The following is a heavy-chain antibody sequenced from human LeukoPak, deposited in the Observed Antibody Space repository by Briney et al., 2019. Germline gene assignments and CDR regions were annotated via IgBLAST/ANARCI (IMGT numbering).Heavy chain of an antibody. CDR1: GGSISSRSYY. D-gene: IGHD3-10*01. V-gene: IGHV4-39*07. CDR3: ARVVRSRTMVRVPDY. CDR2: IYYSGST. J-gene: IGHJ4*02. Sequence: PSETLSLTCTVSGGSISSRSYYWGWIRQPPGKGLEWIGSIYYSGSTYYNPSLKSRVTISVDTSKNQFSLKLSSVTAADTAVYYCARVVRSRTMVRVPDYWGQGTLVTVSS.